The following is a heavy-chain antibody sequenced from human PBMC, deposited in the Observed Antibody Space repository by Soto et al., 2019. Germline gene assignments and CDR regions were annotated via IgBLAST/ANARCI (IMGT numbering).Heavy chain of an antibody. CDR3: ARSPVLGLYYYYYMDV. Sequence: SQTLSLTCAVYGGYFCGYYWSWIRQPPGKGLEWIGEINHSGSTNYNPSLKSRVTISVDTSKNQFSLKLSSVTAADTAVYYCARSPVLGLYYYYYMDVWGKGTTVTVSS. J-gene: IGHJ6*03. V-gene: IGHV4-34*01. CDR1: GGYFCGYY. CDR2: INHSGST.